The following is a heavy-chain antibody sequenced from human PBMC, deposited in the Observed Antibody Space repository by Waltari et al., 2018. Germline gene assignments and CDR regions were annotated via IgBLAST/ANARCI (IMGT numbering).Heavy chain of an antibody. D-gene: IGHD5-18*01. CDR1: GFTLRDYR. V-gene: IGHV3-74*01. J-gene: IGHJ4*02. CDR2: INGDGYGI. Sequence: EVQLLEAGGDLVQPGGSLRLACAASGFTLRDYRLPWVRQAPGKGRVWVARINGDGYGITYSDSVQGRFTISRDNTKNTVYLQLNSLRADDTAVYYCARKGGRGYTYGPFYFDSWGRGTLVTVSS. CDR3: ARKGGRGYTYGPFYFDS.